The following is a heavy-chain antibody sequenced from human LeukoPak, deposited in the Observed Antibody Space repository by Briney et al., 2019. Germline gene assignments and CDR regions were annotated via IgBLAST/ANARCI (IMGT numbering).Heavy chain of an antibody. CDR3: ARDHMGYCSSTSCYGYGGYYYYGMDV. Sequence: GGSLRLSCAASGFTFSTFSNYGMSWVRQAPGKGLEWVSAISDSGGKTYYADSMKGRFTISRDNSKNTLYLQMNSLRAEDTAVYYCARDHMGYCSSTSCYGYGGYYYYGMDVWGQGTTVTVSS. D-gene: IGHD2-2*01. CDR1: GFTFSTFSNYG. CDR2: ISDSGGKT. V-gene: IGHV3-23*01. J-gene: IGHJ6*02.